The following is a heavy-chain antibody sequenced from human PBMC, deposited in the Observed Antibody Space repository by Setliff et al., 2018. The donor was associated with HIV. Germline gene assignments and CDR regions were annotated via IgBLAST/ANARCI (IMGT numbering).Heavy chain of an antibody. Sequence: TLSLTCTVSGGSISSYYWSWIRQPPGKGLEWIGYIYTSGSTNYNPSLKSRVTISVDTSKNQFSLKLKSVTTTDTGIYYCARLDGSARYHNVKTFDLWGQGTLVTVSS. V-gene: IGHV4-4*08. CDR2: IYTSGST. J-gene: IGHJ5*02. D-gene: IGHD3-10*01. CDR1: GGSISSYY. CDR3: ARLDGSARYHNVKTFDL.